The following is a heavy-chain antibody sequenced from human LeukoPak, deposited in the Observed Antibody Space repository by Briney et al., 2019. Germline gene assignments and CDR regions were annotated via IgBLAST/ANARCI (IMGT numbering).Heavy chain of an antibody. V-gene: IGHV3-7*01. CDR1: GFTFNSYW. CDR3: ARFGGAPDV. CDR2: IKPDGSEK. J-gene: IGHJ6*04. D-gene: IGHD3-10*01. Sequence: GGSLRLSCAASGFTFNSYWMSWVRQAPGKGLEGVAHIKPDGSEKNYVDSVKGRFIISRDNAKNSLYLQMNSLRAEDAAVYYCARFGGAPDVWGKGTTVTISS.